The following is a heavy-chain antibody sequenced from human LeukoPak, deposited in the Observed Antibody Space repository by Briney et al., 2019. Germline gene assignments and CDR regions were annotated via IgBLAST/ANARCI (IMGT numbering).Heavy chain of an antibody. V-gene: IGHV4-34*01. CDR3: ARGSAVAGGEFDY. CDR1: GGSFSGYY. Sequence: SETLSLTCAVYGGSFSGYYWSWIRQPPGKGLEWIGEINHSGSTNYNPSLKSRVTISADTSKNQFSLKLSSVTAADTAVYYCARGSAVAGGEFDYWGQGTLVTVSS. J-gene: IGHJ4*02. CDR2: INHSGST. D-gene: IGHD6-19*01.